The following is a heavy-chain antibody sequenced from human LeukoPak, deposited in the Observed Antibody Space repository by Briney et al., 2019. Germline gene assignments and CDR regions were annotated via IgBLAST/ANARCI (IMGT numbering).Heavy chain of an antibody. CDR3: ARWATSFDF. CDR1: GGSISSSSYY. Sequence: SETLSLTCTVPGGSISSSSYYWGWIRQPPGKGLEWIGSIYYSGSTYYNPSLKSRVTISVDTSKNQFSLKLSSVTAADTAVYYCARWATSFDFWGQGTLVTVSS. CDR2: IYYSGST. J-gene: IGHJ4*02. D-gene: IGHD6-6*01. V-gene: IGHV4-39*01.